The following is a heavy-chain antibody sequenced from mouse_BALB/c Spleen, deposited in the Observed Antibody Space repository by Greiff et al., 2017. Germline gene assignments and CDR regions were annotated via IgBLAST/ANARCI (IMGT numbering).Heavy chain of an antibody. V-gene: IGHV1-63*02. D-gene: IGHD2-4*01. CDR2: IYPGGGYT. CDR3: ARGDPSTMITPMDD. CDR1: GYTFTNYW. J-gene: IGHJ4*01. Sequence: VQLQQSGAELVRPGTSVKISCKASGYTFTNYWLGWVKQRPGHGLEWIGDIYPGGGYTNYNEKFKGKATLTADTSSSTAYMQLSSLTSEDSAVYFCARGDPSTMITPMDDWGRGTSVTVSS.